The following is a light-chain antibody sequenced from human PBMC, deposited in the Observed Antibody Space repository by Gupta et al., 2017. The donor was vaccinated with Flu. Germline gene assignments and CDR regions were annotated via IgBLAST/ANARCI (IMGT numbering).Light chain of an antibody. CDR3: SSYTSSSTQV. Sequence: QSALTQPASVSGSPGQSITISCTGTSSDVGGYNFVYWYQQHPGKAPKLMIYEVSYRPSGVSNRFSGSKSGNTASLTISGLQAEDEADYYCSSYTSSSTQVFGTGTKVTVL. V-gene: IGLV2-14*01. CDR2: EVS. J-gene: IGLJ1*01. CDR1: SSDVGGYNF.